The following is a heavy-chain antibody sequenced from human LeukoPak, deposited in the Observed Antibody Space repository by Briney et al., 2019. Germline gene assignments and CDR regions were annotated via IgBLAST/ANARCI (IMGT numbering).Heavy chain of an antibody. Sequence: GRSLRLSCAASGFSFRDYAMHWVRQAPGKGLEWVSGISWVGGNTGYADSGKGRFSISRDNAKNSLYLQMNSLSAGDMAFYYCAKAITIAEEYFDLWGRGTLVTVSS. J-gene: IGHJ2*01. CDR1: GFSFRDYA. D-gene: IGHD1-14*01. V-gene: IGHV3-9*03. CDR3: AKAITIAEEYFDL. CDR2: ISWVGGNT.